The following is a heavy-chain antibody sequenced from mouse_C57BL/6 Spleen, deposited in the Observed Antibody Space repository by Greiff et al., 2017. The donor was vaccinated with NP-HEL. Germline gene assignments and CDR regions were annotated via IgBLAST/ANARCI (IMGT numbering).Heavy chain of an antibody. J-gene: IGHJ2*01. CDR1: GYAFTNYL. Sequence: QVQLQQSGAELVRPGTSVKVSCKASGYAFTNYLIEWVKQRPGQGLEWIGVINPGSGGTNYNEKFKGKATLTADKSSSTAYMQLSSLTSEDSAVYFCARGEGYYDFPFDYWGQGTTLTVSS. V-gene: IGHV1-54*01. D-gene: IGHD2-4*01. CDR2: INPGSGGT. CDR3: ARGEGYYDFPFDY.